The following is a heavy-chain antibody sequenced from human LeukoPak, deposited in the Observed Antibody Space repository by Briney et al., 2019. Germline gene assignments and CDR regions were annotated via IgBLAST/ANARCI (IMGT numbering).Heavy chain of an antibody. CDR3: ASDYYDSSGYSEPYDY. D-gene: IGHD3-22*01. V-gene: IGHV1-69*04. CDR2: IIPIFGIA. CDR1: GGTFSSYA. J-gene: IGHJ4*02. Sequence: SVKVSCKASGGTFSSYAISWVRQAPGQGLEWMGRIIPIFGIANYAQKFQGRVTITADKSTSTAYMELSSLRSEDTAVYYCASDYYDSSGYSEPYDYWGQGTLVTVSS.